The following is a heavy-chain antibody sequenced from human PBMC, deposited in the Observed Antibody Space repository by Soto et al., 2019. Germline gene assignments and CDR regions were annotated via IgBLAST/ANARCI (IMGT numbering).Heavy chain of an antibody. J-gene: IGHJ5*02. CDR3: AREGYDYVWGSYRYTLNWFDP. Sequence: EVQLVESGGGLVQPGGSLRLSCAASGFTFSSYSMNWVRQAPGKGLEWVSYISSSSSTIYYADSVKGRFTISRDNAXXSLYLQMNSLRDEDTAVYYCAREGYDYVWGSYRYTLNWFDPWGQGTLVTVSS. CDR1: GFTFSSYS. CDR2: ISSSSSTI. D-gene: IGHD3-16*02. V-gene: IGHV3-48*02.